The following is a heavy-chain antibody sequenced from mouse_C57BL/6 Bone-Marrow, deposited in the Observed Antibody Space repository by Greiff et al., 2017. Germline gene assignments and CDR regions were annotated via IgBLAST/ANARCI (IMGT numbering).Heavy chain of an antibody. V-gene: IGHV1-50*01. CDR1: GYTFTSYW. Sequence: QVQLQQPGAELVKPGASVKLSCKASGYTFTSYWMQWVKQRPGQGLEWIGEIDPSDSYTNYNQKFKGKATLTVDTSSSTAYMQLSSLTSEDSAVYYCARGLTWFAYWCQGTLVTVSA. CDR2: IDPSDSYT. J-gene: IGHJ3*01. CDR3: ARGLTWFAY.